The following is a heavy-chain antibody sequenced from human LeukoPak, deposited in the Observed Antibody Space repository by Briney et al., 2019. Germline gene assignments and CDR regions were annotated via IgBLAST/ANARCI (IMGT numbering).Heavy chain of an antibody. CDR2: ISSDGSNK. CDR1: GFTFSNYA. D-gene: IGHD1-1*01. J-gene: IGHJ4*02. V-gene: IGHV3-30-3*01. Sequence: GGPLRLSCAASGFTFSNYAMHWVRQATGKALECVAVISSDGSNKYYADSVKGRFTISRDNSKNTLYLQMNSLRAEDTAVYYCFFPGVTGKVYWGQGTLVTVSS. CDR3: FFPGVTGKVY.